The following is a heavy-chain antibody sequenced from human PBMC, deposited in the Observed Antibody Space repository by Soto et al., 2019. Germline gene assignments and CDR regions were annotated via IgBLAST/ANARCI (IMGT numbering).Heavy chain of an antibody. CDR1: GFTFTSAW. Sequence: PGGSLRPSFAASGFTFTSAWMTWVRQAPGKGLEWVGHIKSKADGETTHYAAPVKGRFTLSRDDSKNTLYLQMNTLKTEDTAVYYCATGFWSGPIAHYFDYWGQGTLVTVSS. CDR2: IKSKADGETT. V-gene: IGHV3-15*01. D-gene: IGHD3-3*01. J-gene: IGHJ4*01. CDR3: ATGFWSGPIAHYFDY.